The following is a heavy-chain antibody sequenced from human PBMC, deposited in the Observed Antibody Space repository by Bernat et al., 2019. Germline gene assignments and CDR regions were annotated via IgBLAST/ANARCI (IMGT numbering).Heavy chain of an antibody. Sequence: VQLLESGGGLVQPGGSLRLSCAASGFTFSTYAMHWVRQAPSKGLEWVVVIWYDGSNKYYADSVKGRFTISRDNSKSTLYLEMNSLRAEDTAVYYCVRNYYDSSGYYWYGMDVWGQGTTVTVSS. CDR2: IWYDGSNK. CDR1: GFTFSTYA. J-gene: IGHJ6*02. V-gene: IGHV3-33*08. CDR3: VRNYYDSSGYYWYGMDV. D-gene: IGHD3-22*01.